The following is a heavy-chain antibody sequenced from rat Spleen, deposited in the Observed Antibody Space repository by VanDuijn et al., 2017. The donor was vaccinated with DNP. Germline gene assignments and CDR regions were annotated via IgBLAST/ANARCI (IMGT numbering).Heavy chain of an antibody. CDR2: ISYSGST. CDR3: ARTHTMGITVPFDY. CDR1: GSSITSNY. D-gene: IGHD1-9*01. J-gene: IGHJ2*01. V-gene: IGHV3-1*01. Sequence: EVQLQESGPGLVKPSQSLSLTCSVTGSSITSNYWVWIRKFPGDKMEWMGYISYSGSTGFNPSLKSRISITRDTSKNQFFLQLNSVTTEDTATYYCARTHTMGITVPFDYWGQGVMVTVSS.